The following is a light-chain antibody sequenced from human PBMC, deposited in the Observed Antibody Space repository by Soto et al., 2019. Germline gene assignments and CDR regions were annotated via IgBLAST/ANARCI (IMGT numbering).Light chain of an antibody. J-gene: IGLJ1*01. CDR2: EVS. CDR1: SSDVGSYNR. Sequence: HSALTQPPSVSGSPGQSVAISCTGTSSDVGSYNRVSWYQQPPGAAPKLKIYEVSNRPSGVPDRFSGSKSGNTASLTISGLQAEDEADYYCNSYTGSSTYVFGTGTKVTVL. V-gene: IGLV2-18*02. CDR3: NSYTGSSTYV.